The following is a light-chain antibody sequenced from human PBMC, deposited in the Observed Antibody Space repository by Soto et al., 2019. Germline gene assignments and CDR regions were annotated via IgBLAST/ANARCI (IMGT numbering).Light chain of an antibody. CDR1: SSDIGVGCD. V-gene: IGLV1-40*01. CDR3: QSYDSSLRGV. Sequence: QSVLTQPPSVSGAAGQRLTIFCSGNSSDIGVGCDVHRYKRFSGIAPKLLIYGNSNRPSGVPDRFSGSKSGPSASLAISGHQAEDEADYYCQSYDSSLRGVVGGGTQLTVL. CDR2: GNS. J-gene: IGLJ2*01.